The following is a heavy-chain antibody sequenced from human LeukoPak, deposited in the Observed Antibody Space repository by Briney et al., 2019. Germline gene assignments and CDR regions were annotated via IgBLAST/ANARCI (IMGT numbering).Heavy chain of an antibody. J-gene: IGHJ6*03. D-gene: IGHD3-10*01. CDR2: IHKSAST. CDR3: ARSLRVRGVPDYMDV. Sequence: QSGGSLRLSCAASGFTFSSYGMSWVRQAPGKGLEWVSVIHKSASTYYADTVKGRFTISRDNSKNTLYLQMNSLRAEDTAVYYCARSLRVRGVPDYMDVWGKGTTVIISS. CDR1: GFTFSSYG. V-gene: IGHV3-53*01.